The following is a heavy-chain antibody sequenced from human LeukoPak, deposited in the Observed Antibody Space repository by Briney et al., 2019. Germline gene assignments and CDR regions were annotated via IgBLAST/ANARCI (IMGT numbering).Heavy chain of an antibody. J-gene: IGHJ3*02. CDR2: IDHSGST. CDR3: ARSELRAFDI. Sequence: PSETLSLTCTVSGASISNSAYYWSWIRQPPGKGLEWIGYIDHSGSTYYNASLKSRVTISVDRSKNQLSLNLSSVTAADTAVYYCARSELRAFDIWGQGTMVTVSS. CDR1: GASISNSAYY. D-gene: IGHD1-26*01. V-gene: IGHV4-30-2*01.